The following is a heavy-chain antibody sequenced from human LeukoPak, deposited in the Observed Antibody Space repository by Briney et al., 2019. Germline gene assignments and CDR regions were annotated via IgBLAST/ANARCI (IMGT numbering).Heavy chain of an antibody. CDR3: ARAREVTGLTP. Sequence: ASVKVSCKASGYSFSGNFIHWVRQAPGQGLEWMAWINPNSGDTNYAQKFQGRVTMTRDTSISTAYMELSRLTSDDTAVYYCARAREVTGLTPWGQGTLVTVSS. V-gene: IGHV1-2*02. CDR1: GYSFSGNF. CDR2: INPNSGDT. D-gene: IGHD3-9*01. J-gene: IGHJ5*02.